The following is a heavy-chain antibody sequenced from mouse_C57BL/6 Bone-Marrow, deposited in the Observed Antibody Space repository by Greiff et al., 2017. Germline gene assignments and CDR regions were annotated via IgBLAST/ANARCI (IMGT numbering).Heavy chain of an antibody. D-gene: IGHD2-14*01. CDR2: IDPSDSYT. Sequence: VQLQQSGAELVRPGTSVKLSCKASGYTFTSYWMHWVKLRPGQGLEWIGVIDPSDSYTNYNHKFKGKATLTVDTSSSTAYMQLSSLTSEDSAVYYCARRGYCYFDYWGQGTTLTVSS. CDR3: ARRGYCYFDY. J-gene: IGHJ2*01. CDR1: GYTFTSYW. V-gene: IGHV1-59*01.